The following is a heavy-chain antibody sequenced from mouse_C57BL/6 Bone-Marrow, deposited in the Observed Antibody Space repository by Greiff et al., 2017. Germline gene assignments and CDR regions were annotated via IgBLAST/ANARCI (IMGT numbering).Heavy chain of an antibody. CDR1: GYTFTDYY. J-gene: IGHJ4*01. D-gene: IGHD1-1*01. CDR2: INPNNGGT. Sequence: EVQLQQSGPELVKPGASVKISCKASGYTFTDYYMNWVKQSHGKSLEWIGDINPNNGGTSYNQKFKGKATLTVDKSSSTAYMELRSLTSEDSAGYYCASVTTVVATTSDYAMDYWGQGTSVTVSS. V-gene: IGHV1-26*01. CDR3: ASVTTVVATTSDYAMDY.